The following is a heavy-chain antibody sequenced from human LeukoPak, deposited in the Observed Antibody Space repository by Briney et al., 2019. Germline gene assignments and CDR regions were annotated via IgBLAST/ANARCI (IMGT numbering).Heavy chain of an antibody. CDR3: AKAPLVVPAANLDY. CDR2: ISGSGGST. Sequence: GGSLRLSCVASGFTFSSYAMSWVRQAPGKGLEWVSAISGSGGSTYYADSVKGRFTISRDNSKNTLYLQMNSLRAEDTAVYYCAKAPLVVPAANLDYWGQGTLVTVSS. D-gene: IGHD2-2*01. J-gene: IGHJ4*02. V-gene: IGHV3-23*01. CDR1: GFTFSSYA.